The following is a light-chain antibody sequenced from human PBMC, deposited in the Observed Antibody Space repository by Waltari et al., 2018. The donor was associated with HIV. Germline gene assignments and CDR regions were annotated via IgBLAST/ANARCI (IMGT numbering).Light chain of an antibody. CDR3: MQALHTPPRT. CDR2: MGS. Sequence: DIVMTQSPLSLPVTPGETASISCRSSQSLLYSNGHNFLDWYVQKPGQSPQLLIYMGSPRASGVSDRFSGSGSGTDFTLTINKVEADDVGVYYCMQALHTPPRTFGQGTKVEIK. CDR1: QSLLYSNGHNF. V-gene: IGKV2-28*01. J-gene: IGKJ1*01.